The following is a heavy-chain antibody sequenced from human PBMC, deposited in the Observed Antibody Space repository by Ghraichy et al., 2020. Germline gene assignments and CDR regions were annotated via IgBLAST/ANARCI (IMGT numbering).Heavy chain of an antibody. V-gene: IGHV4-4*02. CDR1: GYSIISNNW. CDR3: AREIDQLRYFDS. Sequence: SETLSLTCAVSGYSIISNNWWSCVRQPPGKGLEWIGEIFHSGSTNYNPSLKSRITISLDKSKNQFSLKMTSVTAADTAVYYCAREIDQLRYFDSCGQGTPVTVSS. J-gene: IGHJ4*02. D-gene: IGHD2-2*01. CDR2: IFHSGST.